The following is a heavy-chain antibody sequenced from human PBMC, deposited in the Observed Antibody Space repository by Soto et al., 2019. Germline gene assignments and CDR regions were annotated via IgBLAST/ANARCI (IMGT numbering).Heavy chain of an antibody. CDR3: AKGGGDSLRYGMDV. CDR1: GVIFSSSA. V-gene: IGHV3-23*01. D-gene: IGHD2-21*02. J-gene: IGHJ6*02. Sequence: EVQLLDSGGGLVQPGGGLRFSCSASGVIFSSSAMNWVRQAPGKGLEWVSAISGSGGSIYYADSVKGRFTISRDNSKTTLYLEMDSLRAEDTAVYYCAKGGGDSLRYGMDVWGQGTTVTVSS. CDR2: ISGSGGSI.